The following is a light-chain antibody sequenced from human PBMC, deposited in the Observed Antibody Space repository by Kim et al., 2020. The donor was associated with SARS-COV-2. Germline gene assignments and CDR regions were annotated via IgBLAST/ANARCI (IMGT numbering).Light chain of an antibody. CDR3: CSYAGSSTLV. Sequence: QSALTQPASVSGSPGQSITISCTGTSSDVGSYNLVSWYQQHPVKAPKLMIYEVSKRPSGVSNRFSGSKSGNTASLTISGLQAEDEADYYCCSYAGSSTLVFGGGTKLTVL. CDR2: EVS. V-gene: IGLV2-23*02. J-gene: IGLJ2*01. CDR1: SSDVGSYNL.